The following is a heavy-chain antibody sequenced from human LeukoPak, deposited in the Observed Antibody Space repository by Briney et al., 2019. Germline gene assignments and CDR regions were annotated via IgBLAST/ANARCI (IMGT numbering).Heavy chain of an antibody. V-gene: IGHV3-21*01. Sequence: GGSLRLSCAASGFIFTNYNLNWVRQARGKGLEWISSISGGSTYIYYADSVRGRFTISRDNAKNSVYLQMNSLRGEDTAVYYCARDDVTTNGGVIADPRLFDIWGQGPMVTVSS. CDR3: ARDDVTTNGGVIADPRLFDI. CDR1: GFIFTNYN. J-gene: IGHJ3*02. D-gene: IGHD2-8*02. CDR2: ISGGSTYI.